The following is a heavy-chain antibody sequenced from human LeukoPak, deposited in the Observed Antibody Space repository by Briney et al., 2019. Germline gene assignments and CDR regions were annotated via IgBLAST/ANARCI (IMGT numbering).Heavy chain of an antibody. CDR1: GYTFTSYD. J-gene: IGHJ4*02. Sequence: ASVKVSCKASGYTFTSYDINWVRQATGQGLEWMGWMNPNGGNTGYAQKFQGRVTMTRNTSISTAYMELSSLRSEDTAVYYCARVLSWFGELFVYYLDYWGQGTLVTVSS. V-gene: IGHV1-8*01. D-gene: IGHD3-10*01. CDR3: ARVLSWFGELFVYYLDY. CDR2: MNPNGGNT.